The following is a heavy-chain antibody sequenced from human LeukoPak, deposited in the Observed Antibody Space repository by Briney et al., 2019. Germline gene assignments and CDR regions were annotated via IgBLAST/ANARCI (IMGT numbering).Heavy chain of an antibody. V-gene: IGHV1-46*01. CDR3: ARGANCGGDCYSWVHFDY. CDR1: GYTFTSYY. Sequence: GASVKVSCKASGYTFTSYYMHWVRQAPGQGLEWMGLINPSGGSTSYAQKFQGRVTMTRDTSTSTVYMELSSLRSEDTAVYYCARGANCGGDCYSWVHFDYWGQGTLVTVSS. D-gene: IGHD2-21*02. CDR2: INPSGGST. J-gene: IGHJ4*02.